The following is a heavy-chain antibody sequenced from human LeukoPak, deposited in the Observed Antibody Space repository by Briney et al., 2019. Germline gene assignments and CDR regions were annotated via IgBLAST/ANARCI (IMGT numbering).Heavy chain of an antibody. J-gene: IGHJ4*02. Sequence: ASVKVSCKASGYTFTGYYMHWVRRAPGQGLEWMGWINPNSGGTNYAQKFQGRVTMTRDTSISTAYMELSRLRSDDTAVYYCARAIAARLYLADWGQGTLVTVSS. CDR2: INPNSGGT. CDR3: ARAIAARLYLAD. D-gene: IGHD6-6*01. V-gene: IGHV1-2*02. CDR1: GYTFTGYY.